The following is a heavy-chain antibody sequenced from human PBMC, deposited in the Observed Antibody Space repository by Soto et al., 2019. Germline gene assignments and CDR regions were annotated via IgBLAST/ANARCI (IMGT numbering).Heavy chain of an antibody. CDR2: MNPNSGNT. CDR3: ARGLAWLVQRYYYGMDV. D-gene: IGHD6-19*01. Sequence: QVQLVQSGAEVKKPGASVKVSCKASGYTFTSYDINWVRQATGQGLEWMGWMNPNSGNTGYAQKFQGRVTMTRNTSISTAYMELSSLRSEDTAVYYCARGLAWLVQRYYYGMDVWGQGTTVTVSS. J-gene: IGHJ6*02. V-gene: IGHV1-8*01. CDR1: GYTFTSYD.